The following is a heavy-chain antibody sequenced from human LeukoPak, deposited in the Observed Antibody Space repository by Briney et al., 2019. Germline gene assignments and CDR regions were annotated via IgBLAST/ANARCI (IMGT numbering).Heavy chain of an antibody. J-gene: IGHJ4*02. CDR2: ISAYNGNT. D-gene: IGHD1-26*01. V-gene: IGHV1-18*04. CDR3: ARNPKWELPDY. CDR1: GYTFTGYY. Sequence: ASVKVSCKASGYTFTGYYMHWVRQAPGQGLEWMGWISAYNGNTNYAQKLQGRVTMTTDTSTSTAYMELRSLRSDDTAVYYCARNPKWELPDYWGQGTLVTVSS.